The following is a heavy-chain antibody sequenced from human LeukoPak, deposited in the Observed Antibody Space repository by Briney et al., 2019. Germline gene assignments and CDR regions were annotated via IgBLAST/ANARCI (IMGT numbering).Heavy chain of an antibody. CDR3: ARLSRPRYNSAWYEGWFDH. V-gene: IGHV5-51*01. CDR2: MYAGDSGT. J-gene: IGHJ5*02. CDR1: GYSFATYW. Sequence: ESLKISCKGSGYSFATYWIGWVRQMPGKGLEWLGIMYAGDSGTRYSPSLQGQVTITADKSITTAYLQWSSLKASDTAMYYCARLSRPRYNSAWYEGWFDHWGQGTLVTVSS. D-gene: IGHD6-19*01.